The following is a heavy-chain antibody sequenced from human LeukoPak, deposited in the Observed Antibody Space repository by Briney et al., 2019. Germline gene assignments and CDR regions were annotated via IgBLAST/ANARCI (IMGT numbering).Heavy chain of an antibody. CDR2: IRGDGSST. V-gene: IGHV3-21*04. CDR3: ARGAMVRGVIT. CDR1: GFTFSSYS. J-gene: IGHJ4*02. Sequence: GGSLRLSCAASGFTFSSYSMNWVRQAPGKGLEWVSVIRGDGSSTYYADSMKGRFTISRDDSKNSLYLQMNSLRAEDTAVYYCARGAMVRGVITWGQGTLVTVSS. D-gene: IGHD3-10*01.